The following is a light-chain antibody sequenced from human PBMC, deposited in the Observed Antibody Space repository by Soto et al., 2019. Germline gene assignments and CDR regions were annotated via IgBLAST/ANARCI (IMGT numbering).Light chain of an antibody. Sequence: EIVMTQAPATLSVSPGERATLSCRASQSVSTNLAWYQQKPGQAPRLLIYGASTRAAGIPARFSGSGSGTEFTLTVSSLQSEDCAVYYCQQYNNRPEFTFGPGTKVDVK. CDR1: QSVSTN. CDR3: QQYNNRPEFT. V-gene: IGKV3-15*01. J-gene: IGKJ3*01. CDR2: GAS.